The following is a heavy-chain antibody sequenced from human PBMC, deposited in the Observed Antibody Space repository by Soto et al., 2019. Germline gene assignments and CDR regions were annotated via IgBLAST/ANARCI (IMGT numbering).Heavy chain of an antibody. J-gene: IGHJ5*02. CDR2: IIPIFGTA. CDR1: GGTFSSYA. V-gene: IGHV1-69*06. D-gene: IGHD4-17*01. CDR3: ARSLFDYGDYGNWFDP. Sequence: QVQLVQSGAEVKKPGSSVKVSCKASGGTFSSYAISWVRQAPGQGLEWMGGIIPIFGTANYAQKFQGRVTITADKSTSTAYMELSSLKSEDTAVYYCARSLFDYGDYGNWFDPWGQGTLVTVSS.